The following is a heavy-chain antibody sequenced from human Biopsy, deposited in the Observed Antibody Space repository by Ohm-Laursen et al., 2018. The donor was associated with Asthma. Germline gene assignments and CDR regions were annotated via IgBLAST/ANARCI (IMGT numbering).Heavy chain of an antibody. J-gene: IGHJ4*02. D-gene: IGHD7-27*01. CDR2: ISAYNGNT. CDR1: GYTFTSYG. CDR3: ARSSHINWGGYFDY. Sequence: SVKVSCNASGYTFTSYGISWVRQAPGQGLEWMGWISAYNGNTNYAQKLQGRVTMTTDTSTSTAYMELRSLRSDDTAVYYCARSSHINWGGYFDYWGQGTLVTVSS. V-gene: IGHV1-18*01.